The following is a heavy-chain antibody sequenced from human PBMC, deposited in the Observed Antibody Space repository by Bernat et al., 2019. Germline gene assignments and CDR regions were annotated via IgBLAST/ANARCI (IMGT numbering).Heavy chain of an antibody. CDR3: AHSWYSGSWYLRAAPYCFDY. V-gene: IGHV2-5*02. Sequence: QITLKESGPTLVKPTQTLTLTCTFSGFSLSTSGVGVGWIRQPPGKALEWLALIYWDDDKRYSPSLKSRLTITKDTSKNQVVLTMTSMDPVDTATYYCAHSWYSGSWYLRAAPYCFDYWGQGTLVTVSS. J-gene: IGHJ4*02. D-gene: IGHD6-13*01. CDR1: GFSLSTSGVG. CDR2: IYWDDDK.